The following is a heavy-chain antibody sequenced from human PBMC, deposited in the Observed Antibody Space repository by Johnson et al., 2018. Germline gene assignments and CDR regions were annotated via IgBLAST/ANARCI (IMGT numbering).Heavy chain of an antibody. V-gene: IGHV3-23*04. D-gene: IGHD2-2*01. CDR3: AKRQPVVPQGDAFDI. CDR1: GFTFHSYA. J-gene: IGHJ3*02. Sequence: EVQLVESGGNLVQXGGSLRLXCEASGFTFHSYAMSWLRQAPGTGLELVSTISASGRSINKVDSVKGRFLIPRDNSNKPMYLHMNSLRAEDTAIYYCAKRQPVVPQGDAFDIWGQGTMVTVSS. CDR2: ISASGRSI.